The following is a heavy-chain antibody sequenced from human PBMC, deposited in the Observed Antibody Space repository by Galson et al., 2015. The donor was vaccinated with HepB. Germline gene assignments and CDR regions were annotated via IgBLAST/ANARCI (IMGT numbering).Heavy chain of an antibody. CDR2: ISGSGGST. CDR3: AKGLSQWLAPRWFDY. D-gene: IGHD6-19*01. CDR1: GFTFSTYA. V-gene: IGHV3-23*01. Sequence: SLRLSCAVSGFTFSTYAMSWVRQAPGKGLEWVSVISGSGGSTYYADSVKGRFTISRDNSKNTLYLQMNSLRAEDTAGYYCAKGLSQWLAPRWFDYWGQGTLVTVS. J-gene: IGHJ4*02.